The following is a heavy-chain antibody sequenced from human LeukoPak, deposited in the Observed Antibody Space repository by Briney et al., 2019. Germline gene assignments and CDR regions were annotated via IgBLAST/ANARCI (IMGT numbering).Heavy chain of an antibody. CDR3: ARLPQWGVTGSWFNP. V-gene: IGHV5-51*01. D-gene: IGHD2-21*02. CDR2: GYSFT. Sequence: GYSFTRYSPSFQGQVTISADKSISTAYLQWTSLKASDTAIYYCARLPQWGVTGSWFNPWGQGTLVTVSS. J-gene: IGHJ5*02.